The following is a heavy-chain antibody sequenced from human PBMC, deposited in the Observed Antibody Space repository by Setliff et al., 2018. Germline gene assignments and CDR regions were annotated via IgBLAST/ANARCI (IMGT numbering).Heavy chain of an antibody. Sequence: GESLTISCAASGFTFRSYAMNWVRQAPGKGLEWVSVIYTGEDTTYYADSVKGRFTVSRDNAKNTLFLQMNDLRAEDTAIYYCAKSPVRFGIVIVIPSYFDSWGPGTLVTVSS. CDR1: GFTFRSYA. D-gene: IGHD3-16*02. J-gene: IGHJ4*02. V-gene: IGHV3-23*03. CDR2: IYTGEDTT. CDR3: AKSPVRFGIVIVIPSYFDS.